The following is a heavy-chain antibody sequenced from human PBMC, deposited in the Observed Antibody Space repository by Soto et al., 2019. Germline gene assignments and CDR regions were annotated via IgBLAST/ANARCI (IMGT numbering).Heavy chain of an antibody. CDR3: AREKFGAAAGTFSLYYYYGMDV. D-gene: IGHD6-13*01. Sequence: PSETLSLTCAVSSGSISSSNWWSWVRQPPGKGLEWIGEIYHSGSTNYNPSLKSRVTISVDKSKNQFSLKLSSVTAADTAVYYCAREKFGAAAGTFSLYYYYGMDVWGQGTTVTVSS. V-gene: IGHV4-4*02. CDR2: IYHSGST. J-gene: IGHJ6*02. CDR1: SGSISSSNW.